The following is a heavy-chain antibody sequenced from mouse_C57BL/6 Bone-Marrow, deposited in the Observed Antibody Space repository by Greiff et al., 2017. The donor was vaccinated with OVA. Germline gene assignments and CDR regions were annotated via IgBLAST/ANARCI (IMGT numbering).Heavy chain of an antibody. CDR1: GYTFTDYY. V-gene: IGHV1-76*01. CDR2: IYPGSGNT. CDR3: ARALWPRYFDV. Sequence: LVESGAELVRPGASVKLSCKASGYTFTDYYINWVKQRPGQGLEWIARIYPGSGNTYYNEKFKGKATLTAEKSSSTAYMQLSSLTSEDSAVYFCARALWPRYFDVWGTGTTVTVSS. D-gene: IGHD1-1*02. J-gene: IGHJ1*03.